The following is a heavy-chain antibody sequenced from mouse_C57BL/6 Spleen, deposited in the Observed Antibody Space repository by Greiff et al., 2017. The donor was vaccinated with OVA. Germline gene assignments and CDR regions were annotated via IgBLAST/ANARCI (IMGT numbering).Heavy chain of an antibody. V-gene: IGHV3-6*01. CDR3: ARDGKLGAMDY. CDR1: GYSITSGYY. CDR2: ISYDGSN. Sequence: VQLQQSGPGLVKPSQSLSLTCSVTGYSITSGYYWNWIRQFPGNKLEWMGYISYDGSNNYNPSLKNRISITRDTSKNQFFLKLNSVTTEDTATYYCARDGKLGAMDYWGQGTSVTVSS. J-gene: IGHJ4*01.